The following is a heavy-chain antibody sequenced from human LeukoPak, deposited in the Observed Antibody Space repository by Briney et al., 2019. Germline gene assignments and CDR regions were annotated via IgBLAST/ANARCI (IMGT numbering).Heavy chain of an antibody. D-gene: IGHD2-2*02. CDR3: VRAVPAAVLGAFDI. CDR2: ISSGGSPI. J-gene: IGHJ3*02. CDR1: GFTFSDYY. V-gene: IGHV3-11*04. Sequence: GGSLRLSCAASGFTFSDYYMSWIRQAPGKGLEWVSYISSGGSPIYYSDSVKGRFTISRDNAKNSLYLHMNSLRADDTAVYYCVRAVPAAVLGAFDIWGQGSMVTVSS.